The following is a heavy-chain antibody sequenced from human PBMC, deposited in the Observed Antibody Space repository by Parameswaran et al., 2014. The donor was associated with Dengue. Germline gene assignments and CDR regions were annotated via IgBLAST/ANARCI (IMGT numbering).Heavy chain of an antibody. CDR3: AREIAVAATGRGYHGMDV. D-gene: IGHD6-19*01. V-gene: IGHV3-21*01. CDR2: ISSSSNYI. Sequence: KWIRQPPGKGLEWVSSISSSSNYIYYADSVKGRFTVSRDNAKNSLYLQMNSLRAEDTAVFYCAREIAVAATGRGYHGMDVWGQGTMVTVSS. J-gene: IGHJ6*02.